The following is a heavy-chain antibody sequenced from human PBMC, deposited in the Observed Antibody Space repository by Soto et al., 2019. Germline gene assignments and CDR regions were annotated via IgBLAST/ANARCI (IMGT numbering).Heavy chain of an antibody. CDR1: GASIINGDSS. J-gene: IGHJ5*02. V-gene: IGHV4-31*03. CDR2: IQGSGIT. CDR3: ARELRLVLGVVYFDP. D-gene: IGHD2-8*02. Sequence: QVQLQESGPGLVGASQTLSLTCSVSGASIINGDSSWSWIRQHPGKGLEWIGYIQGSGITNYTPSLECRFALSVDTSKNPFSRTLSSVRAAESAVDYCARELRLVLGVVYFDPWGQGTLVTVSS.